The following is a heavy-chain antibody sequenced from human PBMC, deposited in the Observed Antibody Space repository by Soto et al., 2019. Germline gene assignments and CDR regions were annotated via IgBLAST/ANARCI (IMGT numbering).Heavy chain of an antibody. Sequence: SETLSLTCTVSGGSISSYYWSWIRQPPGKGLEWIGYIYYSGGTQYNPSLRSRVTMSVDTSKNQFSLKLSSVTAADTAVYYCARDHEQCSVGGCYENWFDLWGQGALVTVSS. CDR3: ARDHEQCSVGGCYENWFDL. D-gene: IGHD2-15*01. CDR2: IYYSGGT. V-gene: IGHV4-59*01. J-gene: IGHJ5*02. CDR1: GGSISSYY.